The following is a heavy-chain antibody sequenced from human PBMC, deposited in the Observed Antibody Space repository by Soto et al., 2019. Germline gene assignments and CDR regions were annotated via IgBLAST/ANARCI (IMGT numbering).Heavy chain of an antibody. CDR1: GRTFSSYA. CDR2: IIPIFGTA. J-gene: IGHJ6*02. D-gene: IGHD2-15*01. CDR3: ARHPGGRGYYYGMDV. Sequence: SVKVPCKSSGRTFSSYAISWVRQAPGQGLEWMGGIIPIFGTANYAQKFQGRVTITADESTSTAYMELSSLRSEDTAVYYCARHPGGRGYYYGMDVWGQGTTVTVSS. V-gene: IGHV1-69*13.